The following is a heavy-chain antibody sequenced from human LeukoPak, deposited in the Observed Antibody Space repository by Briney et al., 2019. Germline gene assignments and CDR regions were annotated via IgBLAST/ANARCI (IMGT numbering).Heavy chain of an antibody. D-gene: IGHD6-13*01. Sequence: ASVKVSCKASGYTFTSYDINWVRQATGQGLEWMGWMNPNSGNTGYAQKFQGRVTMTRNTSISTAYMELSSLRSEDTAAHYCARGVAAADFDYWGQGTLVTVST. CDR3: ARGVAAADFDY. J-gene: IGHJ4*02. V-gene: IGHV1-8*01. CDR1: GYTFTSYD. CDR2: MNPNSGNT.